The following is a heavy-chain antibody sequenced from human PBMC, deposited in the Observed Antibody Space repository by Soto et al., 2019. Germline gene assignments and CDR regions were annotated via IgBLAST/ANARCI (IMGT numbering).Heavy chain of an antibody. CDR1: GFTFSTYW. CDR3: AAGGSGDYAN. V-gene: IGHV3-74*01. CDR2: IKTDGTYA. Sequence: EVQLVESGGDLVQPGGSLRLSCAASGFTFSTYWMHWVRQAPGKGLLWVSRIKTDGTYATYADSVKGRFTISRDNAKNTLYLRMNSLRVEDAAVYYCAAGGSGDYANWGQGTLVNVSS. J-gene: IGHJ4*02. D-gene: IGHD3-22*01.